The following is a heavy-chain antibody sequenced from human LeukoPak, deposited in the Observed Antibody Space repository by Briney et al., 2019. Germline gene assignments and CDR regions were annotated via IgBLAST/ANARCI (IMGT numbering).Heavy chain of an antibody. D-gene: IGHD3-10*01. CDR2: IYYSGST. V-gene: IGHV4-39*01. Sequence: SETLSLTCTVSGGSISSSSYSWGWIRQPPGKGLEWIGSIYYSGSTYYNPSLKSRVTISVDTSKNQFSLKLSSVTAADTAVYYCATQFGEDYWGQGTLVIVSS. CDR1: GGSISSSSYS. CDR3: ATQFGEDY. J-gene: IGHJ4*02.